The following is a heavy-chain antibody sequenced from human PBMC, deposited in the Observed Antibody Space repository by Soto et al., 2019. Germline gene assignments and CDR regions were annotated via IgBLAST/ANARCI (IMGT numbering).Heavy chain of an antibody. J-gene: IGHJ6*02. CDR2: IYPGDSDT. CDR3: ARDTLKLLSYYYYGMDV. D-gene: IGHD2-15*01. Sequence: PGESLKISCKGSGYSFTSYWIGWVRQMPGKGLEWMGIIYPGDSDTRYSPSFQGQVTISADKSISTAYLRWSSLKASDTAMYYCARDTLKLLSYYYYGMDVWGQGTTVTVSS. V-gene: IGHV5-51*01. CDR1: GYSFTSYW.